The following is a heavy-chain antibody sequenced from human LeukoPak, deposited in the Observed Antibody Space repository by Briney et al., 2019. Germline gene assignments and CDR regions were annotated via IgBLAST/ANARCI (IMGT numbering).Heavy chain of an antibody. CDR2: ISYDGSNK. CDR1: GFTFSSYG. Sequence: PGGSLRLSCAASGFTFSSYGMHWVRQAPGKGLEWVAVISYDGSNKYYADSVKGRFTISRDNSKNTLYLQMNSLRAEDTAVYYCAKGGYDFGHFDYWGQRTLVTVSS. V-gene: IGHV3-30*18. D-gene: IGHD5-12*01. J-gene: IGHJ4*02. CDR3: AKGGYDFGHFDY.